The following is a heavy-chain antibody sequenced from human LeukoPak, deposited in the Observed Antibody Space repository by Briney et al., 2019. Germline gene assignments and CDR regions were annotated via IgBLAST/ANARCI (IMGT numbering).Heavy chain of an antibody. V-gene: IGHV3-7*01. Sequence: GGSLRLSCAASGFTLSSYWMSWVRQAPGKGLEWVANIKKDGSEKWYVDSVEGRFTISRDHAKNSLYLQMNSLRVADTAVYYCVRSGTSASFDYWGQGTLATVSS. CDR1: GFTLSSYW. J-gene: IGHJ4*02. CDR3: VRSGTSASFDY. CDR2: IKKDGSEK. D-gene: IGHD1-7*01.